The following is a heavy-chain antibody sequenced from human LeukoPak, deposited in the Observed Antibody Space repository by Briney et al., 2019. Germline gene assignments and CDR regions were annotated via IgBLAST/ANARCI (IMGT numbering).Heavy chain of an antibody. CDR1: GGSISTYY. V-gene: IGHV4-59*01. Sequence: SETLSLTCTLSGGSISTYYWSWIRQPPGKGLEWIGYIYHSGSTNYNPSLKSRVTISVDTSQNQFYLKLSSVTAADTAVYYCARDGYSGSDALWGQGTLVTVSS. CDR3: ARDGYSGSDAL. J-gene: IGHJ4*02. D-gene: IGHD5-12*01. CDR2: IYHSGST.